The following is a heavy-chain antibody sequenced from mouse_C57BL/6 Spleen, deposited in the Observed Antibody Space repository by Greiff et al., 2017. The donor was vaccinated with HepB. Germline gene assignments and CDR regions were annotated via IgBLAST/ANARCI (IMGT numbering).Heavy chain of an antibody. CDR3: ARSGYYDYDNSNDY. D-gene: IGHD2-4*01. J-gene: IGHJ2*01. CDR2: IYPGDGDT. CDR1: GYAFSSSW. V-gene: IGHV1-82*01. Sequence: VQLQQSGPELVKPGASVKISCKASGYAFSSSWMNWVKQRPGKGLEWIGRIYPGDGDTNYNGKFKGKATLTADKSSSTAYMQLSSLTSEDSAVYVCARSGYYDYDNSNDYWGQGTTLTVSS.